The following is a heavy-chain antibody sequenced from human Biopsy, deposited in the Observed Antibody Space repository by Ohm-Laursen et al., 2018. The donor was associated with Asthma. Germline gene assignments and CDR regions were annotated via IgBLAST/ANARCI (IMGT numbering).Heavy chain of an antibody. V-gene: IGHV1-69*06. CDR1: GGMFGNYA. CDR3: ARPSPDRDILHYYYHMDV. D-gene: IGHD3-3*02. CDR2: ISPIFGSS. J-gene: IGHJ6*02. Sequence: SSVKVSCKASGGMFGNYAISWVRQAPGLGLEWMGGISPIFGSSNYAQRFQGRVTITADIFTRTVYMELSGLRFDDTAIYYCARPSPDRDILHYYYHMDVWGQGTTVIVSS.